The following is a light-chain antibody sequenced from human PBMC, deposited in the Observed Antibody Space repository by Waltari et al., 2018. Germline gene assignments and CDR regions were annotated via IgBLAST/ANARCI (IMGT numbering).Light chain of an antibody. CDR3: QMYVRLPAT. J-gene: IGKJ1*01. CDR1: QSVGTS. V-gene: IGKV3-20*01. CDR2: HAS. Sequence: EIVLTQFPGTLSLSPGDRATLSCRASQSVGTSLAWYQQKPGQAPRLLIYHASVWATGIPDRFSGGGSGTDFSLTISRLEPEDFAVYYCQMYVRLPATFGQGTKVEVK.